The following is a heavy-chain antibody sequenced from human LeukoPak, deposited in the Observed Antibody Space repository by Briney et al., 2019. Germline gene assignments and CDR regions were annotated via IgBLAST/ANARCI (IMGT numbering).Heavy chain of an antibody. CDR3: AKDRSASGSYYPDY. J-gene: IGHJ4*02. CDR1: GFTFSSYA. Sequence: GGSLRLSCAASGFTFSSYAMSWVRQAPGKGLEWVSVISGSGGSTYYADSVKGRFTISRDNSKNTLYLQMSSLRAEDTAVYYCAKDRSASGSYYPDYWGQGTLVTVSS. V-gene: IGHV3-23*01. D-gene: IGHD3-10*01. CDR2: ISGSGGST.